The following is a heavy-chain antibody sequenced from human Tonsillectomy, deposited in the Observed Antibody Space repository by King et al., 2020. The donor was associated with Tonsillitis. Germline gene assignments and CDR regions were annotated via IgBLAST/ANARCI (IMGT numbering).Heavy chain of an antibody. CDR3: ARDDSTGYHYFDY. J-gene: IGHJ4*02. CDR2: XXQXGXXX. Sequence: VQLVESGGGXVQPXGSLRLXCAGSGFTFSRYWMSWVXXAPGKGXEXVXXXXQXGXXXYXVXXVXGRFTISRDXAKNSLYLQMDSLRAEDTAVYYCARDDSTGYHYFDYWGQGTLVTVSS. CDR1: GFTFSRYW. V-gene: IGHV3-7*01. D-gene: IGHD3-22*01.